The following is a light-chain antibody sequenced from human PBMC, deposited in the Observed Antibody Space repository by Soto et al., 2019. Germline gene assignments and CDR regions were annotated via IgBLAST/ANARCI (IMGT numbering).Light chain of an antibody. CDR1: QNIGSS. Sequence: DIQMTQSPSSLSASVGDRVTITCRASQNIGSSLNWYQQKPWKAPKALIYGASSLRSGFTSRFRCSGSETDFTLTISSLQPDDFAKCYCQQTSTAARTFGQGAKVE. J-gene: IGKJ1*01. V-gene: IGKV1-39*01. CDR3: QQTSTAART. CDR2: GAS.